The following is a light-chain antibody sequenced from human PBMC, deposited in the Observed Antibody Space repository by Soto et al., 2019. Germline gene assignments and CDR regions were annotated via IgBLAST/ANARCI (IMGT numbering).Light chain of an antibody. Sequence: QSALTQPPSASGSPGQAVTISCTGTSSDVGGYNYVSWYQQHPGKAPKLMIYGVSKRPSGVPDRFSGSKSGTTASLTVSGLQAEDEADYYCSSYARSHNHVVFGGGTKLTVL. V-gene: IGLV2-8*01. CDR1: SSDVGGYNY. CDR2: GVS. CDR3: SSYARSHNHVV. J-gene: IGLJ2*01.